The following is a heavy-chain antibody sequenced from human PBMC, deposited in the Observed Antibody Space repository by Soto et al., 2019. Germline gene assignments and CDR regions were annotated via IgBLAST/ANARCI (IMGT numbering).Heavy chain of an antibody. CDR3: AKDSDPVSTSSGDV. CDR2: ISGSGGST. Sequence: EVQLLESGGGLVQPGGSLRLSCAASGFTFSSYARSWVRQAPGKGLEWVSAISGSGGSTYYADSVKGRFTISRDNSKNTLYLQMNSLRAEDTAVSYCAKDSDPVSTSSGDVWGQGTTVTVSS. J-gene: IGHJ6*02. CDR1: GFTFSSYA. V-gene: IGHV3-23*01. D-gene: IGHD6-25*01.